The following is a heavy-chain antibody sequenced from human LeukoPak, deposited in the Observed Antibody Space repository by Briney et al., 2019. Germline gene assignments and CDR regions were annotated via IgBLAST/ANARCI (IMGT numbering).Heavy chain of an antibody. CDR3: ARTNQGYCSSTSCYRHWYYYYMDV. J-gene: IGHJ6*03. Sequence: GSLRLSCVASGFTFSSYSMNWVRQAPGKGLEWLSYISSSGSAIYYADSVKGRFTISRDNAKNSLYLQMNSLRAEDTAVYYCARTNQGYCSSTSCYRHWYYYYMDVWGKGTTVTVSS. V-gene: IGHV3-48*01. CDR2: ISSSGSAI. CDR1: GFTFSSYS. D-gene: IGHD2-2*01.